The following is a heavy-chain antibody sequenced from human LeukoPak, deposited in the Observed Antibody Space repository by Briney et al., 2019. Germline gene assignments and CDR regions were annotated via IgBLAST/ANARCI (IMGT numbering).Heavy chain of an antibody. CDR3: ASLPRRGVRYYYMDV. D-gene: IGHD3-3*01. CDR2: ISAYNGNT. V-gene: IGHV1-18*01. Sequence: GASVKVSCKASGYTFTSYDISWVRQAPGQGLEWMGWISAYNGNTNYAQKLQGRVTMTTDTSTSTAYMELRSLRSDDTAVYYCASLPRRGVRYYYMDVWGKGTTVTVSS. J-gene: IGHJ6*03. CDR1: GYTFTSYD.